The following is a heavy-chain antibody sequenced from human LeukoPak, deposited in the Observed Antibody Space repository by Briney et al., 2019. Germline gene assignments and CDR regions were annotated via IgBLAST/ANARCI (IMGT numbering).Heavy chain of an antibody. Sequence: RAGGSLRLSCAASGFTFDDYGMSWVRQAPGKGLEWVSGINWNGGSTGYADSVKGRFTISRDNAKNSLYLQMNSLRAEDTALYYCARAYYDLWSGYSVLKYWGQGTLVTVSS. CDR3: ARAYYDLWSGYSVLKY. V-gene: IGHV3-20*04. CDR2: INWNGGST. D-gene: IGHD3-3*01. J-gene: IGHJ4*02. CDR1: GFTFDDYG.